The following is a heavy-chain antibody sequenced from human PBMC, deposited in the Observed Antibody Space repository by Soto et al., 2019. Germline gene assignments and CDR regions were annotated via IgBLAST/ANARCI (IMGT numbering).Heavy chain of an antibody. V-gene: IGHV2-5*01. D-gene: IGHD6-19*01. J-gene: IGHJ5*02. CDR3: VHRVTTSGWFAGWFDP. Sequence: SGPTLVKPTQTLTLTCTFSGFSLSTSGVGVGWIRQPPGKALEWLALIYWNDDERYSPSLKSRLTITKDTSKNQVVLTMTNMDPVDTATYYCVHRVTTSGWFAGWFDPWGQGTLVTVSS. CDR2: IYWNDDE. CDR1: GFSLSTSGVG.